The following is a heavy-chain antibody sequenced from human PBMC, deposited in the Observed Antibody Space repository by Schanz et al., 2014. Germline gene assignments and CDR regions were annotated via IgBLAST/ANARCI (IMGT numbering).Heavy chain of an antibody. CDR3: ARGGFFDSTSFDS. D-gene: IGHD2-2*01. V-gene: IGHV3-48*01. CDR1: GFAFSSYG. CDR2: VSRSTPDI. Sequence: EVQLVESGGGLVKPGGFLRLSCLASGFAFSSYGMNWLRQAPGKGLEWVSYVSRSTPDIYYADSVKGRFTISRDNSKNTLFLQMNSLRAEDTAVYYCARGGFFDSTSFDSWGQGTLVTVAS. J-gene: IGHJ4*02.